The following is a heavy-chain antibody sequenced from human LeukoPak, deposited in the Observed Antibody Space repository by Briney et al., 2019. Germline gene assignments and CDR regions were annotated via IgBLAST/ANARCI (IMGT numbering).Heavy chain of an antibody. V-gene: IGHV1-69*01. D-gene: IGHD2-2*01. CDR2: IIPIFGTA. Sequence: SAKVSCKASGGTFSSYAISWVRQAPGQGLEWMGGIIPIFGTANYAQKFQGRVTITADESTSTAYMELSSLRSEDTAVYYCARGNPPYQLLSRFDYWGQGTLVTVSS. J-gene: IGHJ4*02. CDR3: ARGNPPYQLLSRFDY. CDR1: GGTFSSYA.